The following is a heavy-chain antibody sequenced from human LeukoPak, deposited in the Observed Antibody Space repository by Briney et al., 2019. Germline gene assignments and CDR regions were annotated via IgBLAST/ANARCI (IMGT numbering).Heavy chain of an antibody. CDR3: AKRSVTFDY. V-gene: IGHV3-23*01. CDR2: ISSDGNI. CDR1: GFTFSSYA. Sequence: GGSLRLSCAASGFTFSSYAMSWVRQTPGKGLEWVSAISSDGNIYYADSVKGRFTISRDISKNMLYLQMSSLRAEDTAVYYCAKRSVTFDYWGQGTLVTVSS. J-gene: IGHJ4*02. D-gene: IGHD4-17*01.